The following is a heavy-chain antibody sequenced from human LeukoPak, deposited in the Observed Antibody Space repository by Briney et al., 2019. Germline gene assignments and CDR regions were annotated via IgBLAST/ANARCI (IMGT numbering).Heavy chain of an antibody. Sequence: GGSLRLSCAASGFTLSGYGMHWVRQAPGRGLEWVATIWYDGGRKYYADSVKGRFTISRDNFKNTMYLQMDSLRAEDTALYYCARDPPDRDMDTEFDYWGQGTLVTVSS. CDR2: IWYDGGRK. CDR3: ARDPPDRDMDTEFDY. J-gene: IGHJ4*02. V-gene: IGHV3-33*01. CDR1: GFTLSGYG. D-gene: IGHD5-18*01.